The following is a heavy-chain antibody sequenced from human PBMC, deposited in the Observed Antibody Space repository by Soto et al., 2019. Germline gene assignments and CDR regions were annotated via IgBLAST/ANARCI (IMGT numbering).Heavy chain of an antibody. J-gene: IGHJ5*02. CDR1: GVSIRSTSYY. Sequence: QLQLQESGPGLVKPSETLSLICNVSGVSIRSTSYYWTWIRQPPGKGLEWIGTIYFSGSTFYNPYLQSRVSISVDTSKNQFSLNLTSVTDGDTAVYYCARHGSSWGQGTLVTVSS. CDR2: IYFSGST. CDR3: ARHGSS. V-gene: IGHV4-39*01.